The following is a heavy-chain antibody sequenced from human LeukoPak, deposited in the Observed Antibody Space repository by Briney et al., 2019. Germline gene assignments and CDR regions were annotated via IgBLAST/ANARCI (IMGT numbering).Heavy chain of an antibody. V-gene: IGHV5-51*01. D-gene: IGHD3-22*01. CDR2: IYPGDSDT. J-gene: IGHJ6*02. CDR3: ARFRYDSSGYYVYGMDV. Sequence: GESLKISCKGSGYSSTSYWIGWVRQMPGKGLEWMGIIYPGDSDTRYSPSFQGQVTISADKSISTAYLQWSSLKASDTAMYYCARFRYDSSGYYVYGMDVWGQGTTVTVSS. CDR1: GYSSTSYW.